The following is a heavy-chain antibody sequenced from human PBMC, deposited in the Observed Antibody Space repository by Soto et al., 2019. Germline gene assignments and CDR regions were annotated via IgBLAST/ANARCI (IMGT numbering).Heavy chain of an antibody. CDR2: IIPIFGTA. J-gene: IGHJ4*02. V-gene: IGHV1-69*13. Sequence: VASVKVSCKASGGTFSSYAISWVRQAPGQGLEWMGGIIPIFGTANYAQKFQGRVTITADESTSTAYMELSSLRSEDTAVYYCARHLHTYYYGSGSYYGFDYWGQGTLVTVSS. D-gene: IGHD3-10*01. CDR1: GGTFSSYA. CDR3: ARHLHTYYYGSGSYYGFDY.